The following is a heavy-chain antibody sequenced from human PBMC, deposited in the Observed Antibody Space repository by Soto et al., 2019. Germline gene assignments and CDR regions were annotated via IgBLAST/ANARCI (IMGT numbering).Heavy chain of an antibody. CDR1: GYTFTSYG. J-gene: IGHJ6*02. CDR3: ARGGYYDSSGSRNYHYYGMNV. Sequence: ASVKVSCKASGYTFTSYGISWVRQAPGQGLEWMGWISAYNGNTNYAQKFQGRVTMTTDTSTKTAYMEVRSLRSDDTAVYYCARGGYYDSSGSRNYHYYGMNVWGQGTTVTVSS. V-gene: IGHV1-18*01. D-gene: IGHD3-22*01. CDR2: ISAYNGNT.